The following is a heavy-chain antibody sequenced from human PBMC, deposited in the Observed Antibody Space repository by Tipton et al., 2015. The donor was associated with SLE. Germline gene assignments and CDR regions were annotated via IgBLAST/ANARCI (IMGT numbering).Heavy chain of an antibody. CDR2: INHSGST. J-gene: IGHJ2*01. V-gene: IGHV4-34*01. CDR3: AREFLNPVTTVHYYFDL. D-gene: IGHD4-11*01. Sequence: TLSLTCAVYGGSFSGYYWSWIRQPPGKGLEWIGEINHSGSTNYNASLKSRVSISIDTSKNQFSLKLSSVTAADTAVYYCAREFLNPVTTVHYYFDLWGRGTLVTVSS. CDR1: GGSFSGYY.